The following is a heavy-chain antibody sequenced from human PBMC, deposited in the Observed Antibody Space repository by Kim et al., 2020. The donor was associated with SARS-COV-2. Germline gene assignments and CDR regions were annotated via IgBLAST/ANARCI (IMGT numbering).Heavy chain of an antibody. D-gene: IGHD3-10*01. CDR3: AKVGACYFNPYYYYGMD. CDR2: ITYDGSNK. V-gene: IGHV3-30*18. CDR1: GFTFSSYG. Sequence: GGSLRLSCAASGFTFSSYGMHWVRQAPGKGLEWVAVITYDGSNKYYADSVKGRFTISRDNSKNTLYLQMNSLRDEDTAVYYCAKVGACYFNPYYYYGMD. J-gene: IGHJ6*01.